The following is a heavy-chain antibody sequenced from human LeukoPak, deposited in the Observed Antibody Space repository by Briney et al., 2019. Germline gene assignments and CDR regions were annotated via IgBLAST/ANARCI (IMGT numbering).Heavy chain of an antibody. Sequence: SETLSLTCTVSSGSISTSNYYWGWVRQPPGKALEWIGNIFYSGSTYYSPSLKSRVTISLDTSRNQFSLKLSSVTAADTAVYYRARERALKGIAVAGHYMDVWGKGTTVTVSS. CDR1: SGSISTSNYY. CDR3: ARERALKGIAVAGHYMDV. J-gene: IGHJ6*03. D-gene: IGHD6-19*01. V-gene: IGHV4-39*07. CDR2: IFYSGST.